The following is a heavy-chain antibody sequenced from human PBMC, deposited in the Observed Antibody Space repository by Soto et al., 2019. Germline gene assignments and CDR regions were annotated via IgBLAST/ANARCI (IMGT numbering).Heavy chain of an antibody. V-gene: IGHV4-31*03. J-gene: IGHJ5*01. CDR1: GGSISSGGYY. D-gene: IGHD6-6*01. CDR3: ANYFMSRPGFDT. Sequence: LSLTFTVSGGSISSGGYYWSWIRQHPGKGLEWIGYIYYSGSTYYNPSLKSRVTMSVDRSRNVLSLQMNYATAPDTAVYYCANYFMSRPGFDTWGKGTRVTVSS. CDR2: IYYSGST.